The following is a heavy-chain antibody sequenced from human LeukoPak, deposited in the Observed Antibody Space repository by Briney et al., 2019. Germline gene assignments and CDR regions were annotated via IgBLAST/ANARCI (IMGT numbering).Heavy chain of an antibody. V-gene: IGHV3-23*01. J-gene: IGHJ6*02. CDR1: GFTFSSYA. CDR3: AKSFRGRHYYYGMDV. CDR2: ISGSGGST. Sequence: GGSLRLSCAASGFTFSSYAMSWVRQAPGEGLEWVSAISGSGGSTYYADSVKGRFTISRDNSKNTLYLKMNSLRAEDTAVYYCAKSFRGRHYYYGMDVWGQGTTVTVSS.